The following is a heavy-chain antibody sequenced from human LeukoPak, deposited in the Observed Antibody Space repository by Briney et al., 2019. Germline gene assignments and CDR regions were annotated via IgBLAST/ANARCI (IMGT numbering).Heavy chain of an antibody. D-gene: IGHD3-16*01. CDR1: GITFSSYN. V-gene: IGHV3-48*02. J-gene: IGHJ4*02. CDR3: ARGGRSWIHFDY. CDR2: ISSSGSNI. Sequence: GGALRLSCAASGITFSSYNMDWVRPAAGKGVEWVSYISSSGSNIYYADSVKGRFTISRDNAKNSLYLQMNSLRDEDTAVYHCARGGRSWIHFDYWGQGTLVTVSS.